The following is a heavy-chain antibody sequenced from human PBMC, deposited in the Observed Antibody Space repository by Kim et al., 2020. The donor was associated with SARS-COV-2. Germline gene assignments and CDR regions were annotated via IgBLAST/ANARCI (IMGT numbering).Heavy chain of an antibody. CDR3: ARISFGDAPGY. Sequence: GGFLRLSCAVSGFTLDRYGMHWVRQAPGKALEWVAVISYDEKNKYYGDSVKGRFTISRDTSKNILFLQMNSLRAEDTATYYCARISFGDAPGYWGQGTQVIVSS. CDR2: ISYDEKNK. V-gene: IGHV3-33*05. J-gene: IGHJ4*02. D-gene: IGHD4-17*01. CDR1: GFTLDRYG.